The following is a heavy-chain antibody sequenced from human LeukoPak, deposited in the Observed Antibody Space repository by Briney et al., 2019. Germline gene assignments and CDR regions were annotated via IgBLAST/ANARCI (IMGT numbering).Heavy chain of an antibody. D-gene: IGHD2-2*01. Sequence: GGSLRLSCAASGFTFRSYAMSWVRQAPGKGLEWVSAISGSGGSTYCADSVKGRFVISRDNARNSLYLQMNNLRAEDTAVYYCARPRGCGSARCNNFDYWGQGTLVTVSS. V-gene: IGHV3-23*01. CDR1: GFTFRSYA. CDR3: ARPRGCGSARCNNFDY. CDR2: ISGSGGST. J-gene: IGHJ4*02.